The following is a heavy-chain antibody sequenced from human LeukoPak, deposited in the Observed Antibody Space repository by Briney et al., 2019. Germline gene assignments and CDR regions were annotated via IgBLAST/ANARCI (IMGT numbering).Heavy chain of an antibody. CDR1: GGSISSSTYY. Sequence: SEPLSLPCTVSGGSISSSTYYWDWVRQAPAKGLEWIGNIKHRGSTNCNPSLRSRVTISVDTSKRQFSLKLCSVTAADTAVYYCASFDSSGWYPNFNYWGRGTLVTVSS. J-gene: IGHJ4*02. D-gene: IGHD6-19*01. CDR3: ASFDSSGWYPNFNY. CDR2: IKHRGST. V-gene: IGHV4-39*07.